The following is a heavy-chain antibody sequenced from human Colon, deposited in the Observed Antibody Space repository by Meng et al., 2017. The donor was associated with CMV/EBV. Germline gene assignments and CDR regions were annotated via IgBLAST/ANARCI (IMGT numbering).Heavy chain of an antibody. D-gene: IGHD3-9*01. CDR3: AKDSPLARAPFDL. J-gene: IGHJ4*02. Sequence: GGSLRLSCTASGFTFSNYAMSWVRQAPGKGLEWVSGISGSGDNTYYADSVKGRFTISRDNSKNTVFLQMRSLGAEDTASYFCAKDSPLARAPFDLWGQGTPVTVSS. CDR2: ISGSGDNT. V-gene: IGHV3-23*01. CDR1: GFTFSNYA.